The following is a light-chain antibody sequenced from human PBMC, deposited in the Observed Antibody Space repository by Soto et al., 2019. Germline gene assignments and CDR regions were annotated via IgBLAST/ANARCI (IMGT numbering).Light chain of an antibody. Sequence: DIQMTQSPSTLSASVGDRVTITCRASQSISSWLAWYQQKPGKAPKLLIYDASSLESGVPSRFSGSGSGTEFTLTISSLQPDDFATYYCQKYYSYPTFGQGTKVDIK. CDR1: QSISSW. J-gene: IGKJ1*01. CDR3: QKYYSYPT. V-gene: IGKV1-5*01. CDR2: DAS.